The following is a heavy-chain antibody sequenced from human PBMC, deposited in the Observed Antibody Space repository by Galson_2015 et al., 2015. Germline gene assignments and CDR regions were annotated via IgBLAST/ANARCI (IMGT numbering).Heavy chain of an antibody. CDR1: GYSFPSYW. J-gene: IGHJ4*02. CDR3: ATFGGCSGGSCYSDYYDISGYDY. V-gene: IGHV5-10-1*01. D-gene: IGHD2-15*01. CDR2: IDPSDSYT. Sequence: QSGAEVKKPGGSLRISCKGSGYSFPSYWISWVRQMPGKGLEWMGRIDPSDSYTNYSPSFQGHVTISADKSISTAYLQWSSLKASDTVMYYCATFGGCSGGSCYSDYYDISGYDYWGQGTLVTVSS.